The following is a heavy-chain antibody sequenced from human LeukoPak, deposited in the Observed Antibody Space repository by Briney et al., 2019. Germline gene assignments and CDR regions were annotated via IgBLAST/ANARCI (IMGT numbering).Heavy chain of an antibody. CDR3: GRHAYGGSPPLR. CDR1: GFTVRDSY. J-gene: IGHJ4*02. D-gene: IGHD3-10*01. CDR2: IYVSGTT. Sequence: GGSLRLSCAGSGFTVRDSYMRWVRQAPGKQLEWLAFIYVSGTTFYAASVKGRFTISRDNSKNTVYLQMNNLRAEDTALYYCGRHAYGGSPPLRWGQGAVVTVSS. V-gene: IGHV3-66*04.